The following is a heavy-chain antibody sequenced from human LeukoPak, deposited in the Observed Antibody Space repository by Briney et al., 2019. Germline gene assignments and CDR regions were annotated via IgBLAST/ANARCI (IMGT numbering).Heavy chain of an antibody. V-gene: IGHV4-39*01. CDR3: ARVVRRPYPPHYYHGMDV. Sequence: PSETLSLTCTVSGGSISSYSYYWGWIRQPPGKGLEWIGSIYYSGSTYNNPSLKSRVTMSVDTSKNQFSLVLNSVTAADTAIYYCARVVRRPYPPHYYHGMDVWGQGTTVTVSS. D-gene: IGHD3-10*02. CDR2: IYYSGST. CDR1: GGSISSYSYY. J-gene: IGHJ6*02.